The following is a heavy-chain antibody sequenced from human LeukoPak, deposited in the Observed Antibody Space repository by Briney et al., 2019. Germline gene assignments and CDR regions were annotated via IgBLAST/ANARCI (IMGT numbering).Heavy chain of an antibody. V-gene: IGHV1-69*04. Sequence: ASVKVSCKASGGTFSSYAISWVRQAPGQGLEWMGRIIPILGIANYAQKFQGRVTITADKSTSTAYMELSSLRSEDTAVYYCARTATPGGTIDYWGQGTLVTVSS. D-gene: IGHD5-12*01. J-gene: IGHJ4*02. CDR3: ARTATPGGTIDY. CDR1: GGTFSSYA. CDR2: IIPILGIA.